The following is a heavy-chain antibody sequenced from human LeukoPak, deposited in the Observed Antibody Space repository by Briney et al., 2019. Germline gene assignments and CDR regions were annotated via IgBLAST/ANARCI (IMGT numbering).Heavy chain of an antibody. V-gene: IGHV4-39*01. J-gene: IGHJ4*02. CDR1: GGSISSNNYS. CDR3: ASSWLVVPRERLGFDY. CDR2: FFYYSGTT. Sequence: SETLSLTCSVSGGSISSNNYSWGWIRQPPGKGLQGLGTFFYYSGTTYYNPSLKSRVTISSDTSKNQFSLRLTSVTAADTAVYYCASSWLVVPRERLGFDYWGQGILVTVSS. D-gene: IGHD5-12*01.